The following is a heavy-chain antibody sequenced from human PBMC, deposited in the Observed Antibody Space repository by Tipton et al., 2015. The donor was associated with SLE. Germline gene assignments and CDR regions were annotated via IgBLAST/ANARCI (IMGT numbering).Heavy chain of an antibody. D-gene: IGHD5-12*01. CDR3: ARVVDIVVTILGDDVDY. Sequence: QSGPEVKKPGASVKVSCKASGYTFTGYFLHWERQAPGQGLEWMGRINPNSGATNYAQKFQHRVTMTRDTSINTAYMELSRLTSDDTAVYYCARVVDIVVTILGDDVDYWGQGTLVSVSS. CDR1: GYTFTGYF. CDR2: INPNSGAT. J-gene: IGHJ4*02. V-gene: IGHV1-2*06.